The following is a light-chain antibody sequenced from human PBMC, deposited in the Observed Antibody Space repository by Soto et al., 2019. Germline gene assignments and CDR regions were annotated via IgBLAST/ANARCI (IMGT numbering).Light chain of an antibody. J-gene: IGKJ5*01. CDR2: GAS. Sequence: PGERATLSCRASQSVSGNLAWYQQKPGQAPRLLIYGASTRATGIPARFSGSGSGTEFTLTISSLQSEDFAVYYCQQYNNWPPITFGQGTRLEMK. CDR1: QSVSGN. V-gene: IGKV3-15*01. CDR3: QQYNNWPPIT.